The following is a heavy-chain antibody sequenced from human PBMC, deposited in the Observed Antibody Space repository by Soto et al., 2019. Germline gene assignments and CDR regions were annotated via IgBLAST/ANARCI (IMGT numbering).Heavy chain of an antibody. CDR2: IYYSGST. D-gene: IGHD2-2*01. Sequence: PSETLSLTCTVYGGCISSYYWSWIRQPPGKGLEWIGYIYYSGSTNYNPSLKSRVTISVDTSKNQFSLKLSSVTAAVSAVYYCPRRVAPRSVWWLDPWGQETLITVS. V-gene: IGHV4-59*08. CDR3: PRRVAPRSVWWLDP. J-gene: IGHJ5*02. CDR1: GGCISSYY.